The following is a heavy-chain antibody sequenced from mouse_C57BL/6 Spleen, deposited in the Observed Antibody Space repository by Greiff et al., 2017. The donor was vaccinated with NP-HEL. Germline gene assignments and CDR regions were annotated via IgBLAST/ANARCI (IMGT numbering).Heavy chain of an antibody. J-gene: IGHJ2*01. Sequence: VKLMESGAELVKPGASVKISCKASGYAFSSYWMNWVKQRPGKGLEWIGQIYPGDGDTNYNGKFKGKATLTADKSSSTAYMQLSSLTSEDSAVYFCARGYYGSSYYFDYWGQGTTLTVSS. V-gene: IGHV1-80*01. D-gene: IGHD1-1*01. CDR2: IYPGDGDT. CDR3: ARGYYGSSYYFDY. CDR1: GYAFSSYW.